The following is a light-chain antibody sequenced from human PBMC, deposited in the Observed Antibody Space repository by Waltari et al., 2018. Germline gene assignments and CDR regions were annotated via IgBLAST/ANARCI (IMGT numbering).Light chain of an antibody. CDR2: DAS. Sequence: EIVLTQSPATLSLSPGVRATLPCRASQSVSSYLAWYQQKPGQAPRLLIYDASNRATGIPARFSGSGSGTDFTLTISSLEPEDFAVYYCQQRSNWLPNTFGQGTKLEIK. CDR3: QQRSNWLPNT. CDR1: QSVSSY. V-gene: IGKV3-11*01. J-gene: IGKJ2*01.